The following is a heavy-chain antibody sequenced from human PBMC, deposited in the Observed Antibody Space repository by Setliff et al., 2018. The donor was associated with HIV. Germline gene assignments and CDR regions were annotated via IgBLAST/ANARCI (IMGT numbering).Heavy chain of an antibody. CDR1: GYTFTGYY. V-gene: IGHV1-2*02. CDR3: ARRGTGDYYYYYYMDV. J-gene: IGHJ6*03. CDR2: ITPNGGGT. Sequence: GASVKVSCKASGYTFTGYYMHWVRQAPGQGLEWMGWITPNGGGTGYAQKFQGRVTMTRNTSISTAYMELSSLRSEDTAVYYCARRGTGDYYYYYYMDVWGKGTTVTVSS. D-gene: IGHD7-27*01.